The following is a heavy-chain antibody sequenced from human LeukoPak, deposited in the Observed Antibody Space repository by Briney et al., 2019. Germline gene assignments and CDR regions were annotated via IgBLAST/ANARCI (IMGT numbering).Heavy chain of an antibody. CDR1: GFSFSDYN. CDR2: ISSSSTYI. D-gene: IGHD5-24*01. CDR3: ARGQDGYFSY. J-gene: IGHJ4*02. V-gene: IGHV3-21*01. Sequence: PGGSLRLSCAASGFSFSDYNMHWVRQAPGKGLEWVSSISSSSTYIYYADSVKGRFTISRDNAKNSLYLQMNSLRAEDTAVYYCARGQDGYFSYWGQGTLVTVSS.